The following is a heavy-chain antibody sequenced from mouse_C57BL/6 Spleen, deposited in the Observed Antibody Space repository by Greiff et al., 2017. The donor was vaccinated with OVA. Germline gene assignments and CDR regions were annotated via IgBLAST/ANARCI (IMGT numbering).Heavy chain of an antibody. CDR2: INPGSGGT. D-gene: IGHD2-5*01. CDR3: ARSNYSKGYAMDY. V-gene: IGHV1-54*01. Sequence: VQLQQSGAELVRPGTSVKVSCKASGYAFTNYLIEWVKQRPGQGLEWIGVINPGSGGTNYNEKFKGKATLTADKSSSTAYMQLSSLTSEDSAVYFCARSNYSKGYAMDYWGQGTSVTVSS. J-gene: IGHJ4*01. CDR1: GYAFTNYL.